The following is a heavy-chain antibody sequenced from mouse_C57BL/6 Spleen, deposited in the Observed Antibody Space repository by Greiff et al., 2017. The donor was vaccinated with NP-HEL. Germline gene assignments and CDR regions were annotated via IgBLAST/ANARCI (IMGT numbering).Heavy chain of an antibody. CDR1: GYTFTDYY. V-gene: IGHV1-19*01. J-gene: IGHJ4*01. Sequence: EVQLQQSGPVLVKPGASVKMSCKASGYTFTDYYMNWVKQSHGKSLEWIGVINPYNGGTSYNQKFKGKATLTVDKSSSTAYMELNSLTSKDAAVYYCASPYYYSSSYVYAMDYWGQGTSVTVSS. CDR3: ASPYYYSSSYVYAMDY. CDR2: INPYNGGT. D-gene: IGHD1-1*01.